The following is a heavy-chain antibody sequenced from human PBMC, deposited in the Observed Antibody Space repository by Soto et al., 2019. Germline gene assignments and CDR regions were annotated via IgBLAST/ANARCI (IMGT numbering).Heavy chain of an antibody. V-gene: IGHV4-59*01. CDR1: GANSTVNG. J-gene: IGHJ5*01. D-gene: IGHD6-6*01. Sequence: ALVTNSVTWTVSGANSTVNGGSLIRQAPGKGLEWIGYIYYSGGTTYNPSLKSRVTMSADTSKDQFSLKLNSVTAADTAVYYCARDAGRPHDSWGPGILVSVS. CDR3: ARDAGRPHDS. CDR2: IYYSGGT.